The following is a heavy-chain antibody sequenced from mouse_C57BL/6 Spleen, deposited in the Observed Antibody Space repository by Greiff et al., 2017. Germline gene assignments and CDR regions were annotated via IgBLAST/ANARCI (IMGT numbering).Heavy chain of an antibody. V-gene: IGHV5-12*01. Sequence: EVKLMESGGGLVQPGGSLKLSCAASGFTFSDYYMYWVRQTPEKRLEWVAYISNGGGSTYYPDTFKGRFTISRDNAKNTLYLQMSRLKSEGTAMYYCARHPNYYGSSYVDWYFDVWGTGTTVTVSS. CDR1: GFTFSDYY. CDR2: ISNGGGST. CDR3: ARHPNYYGSSYVDWYFDV. J-gene: IGHJ1*03. D-gene: IGHD1-1*01.